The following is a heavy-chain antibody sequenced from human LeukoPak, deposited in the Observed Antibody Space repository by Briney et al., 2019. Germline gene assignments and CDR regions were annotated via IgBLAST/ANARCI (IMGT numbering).Heavy chain of an antibody. Sequence: IRQXXXKGLEXIGYLYYRGSTYYNPSLKSRLTISVDTSKNQFSLKLSSVTAADTAVYYCARGRFEAGSYFDYWGQGTLVTVSS. CDR2: LYYRGST. CDR3: ARGRFEAGSYFDY. D-gene: IGHD6-13*01. J-gene: IGHJ4*02. V-gene: IGHV4-31*02.